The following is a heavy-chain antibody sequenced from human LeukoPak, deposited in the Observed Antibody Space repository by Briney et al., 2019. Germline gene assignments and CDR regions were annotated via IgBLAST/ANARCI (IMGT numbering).Heavy chain of an antibody. Sequence: SETLSLTCTVSGGSISSYYWSWIRQPPGKGLEWIGYIYYSGSTNYNPSLKSRVTISVDTSKNQFSLKLSSVTAADTAVYYCARDGDTAMVRTFDYWGQGTLVTVSS. V-gene: IGHV4-59*01. CDR2: IYYSGST. J-gene: IGHJ4*02. CDR3: ARDGDTAMVRTFDY. D-gene: IGHD5-18*01. CDR1: GGSISSYY.